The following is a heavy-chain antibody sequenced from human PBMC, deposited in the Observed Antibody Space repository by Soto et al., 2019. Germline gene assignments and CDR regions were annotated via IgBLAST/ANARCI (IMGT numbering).Heavy chain of an antibody. D-gene: IGHD6-13*01. CDR3: ARDLAAGDY. CDR2: INPASGST. Sequence: QVQLVQSGAEVKKPGASVNLSCRPSGYTSPHNNFNWVRQAPGQGLEWRPIINPASGSTNYAQDFQGRVTLTMDTSTTTVYMELSGLRAEDTAIFYCARDLAAGDYWGQGTLVTVSS. CDR1: GYTSPHNN. J-gene: IGHJ4*02. V-gene: IGHV1-46*01.